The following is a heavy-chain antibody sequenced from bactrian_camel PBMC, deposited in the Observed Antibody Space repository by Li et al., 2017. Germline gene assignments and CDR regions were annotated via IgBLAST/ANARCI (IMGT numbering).Heavy chain of an antibody. CDR3: PADMSPYAMCTYDY. Sequence: VQLVESGGGSVQAGGSLRLSCAAPGYRYDTYCMGWFRQAPGKEREGVAGLYTSGGGTYYGDSVKGRFTISKDNAKNTLYLPLINLDPHDTAIYFSPADMSPYAMCTYDYWGQGTQVTVS. V-gene: IGHV3S31*01. J-gene: IGHJ4*01. CDR2: LYTSGGGT. D-gene: IGHD7*01. CDR1: GYRYDTYC.